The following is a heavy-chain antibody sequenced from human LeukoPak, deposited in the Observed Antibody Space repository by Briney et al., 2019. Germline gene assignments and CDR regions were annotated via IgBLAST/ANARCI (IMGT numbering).Heavy chain of an antibody. V-gene: IGHV1-69*05. D-gene: IGHD3-9*01. Sequence: ASVKVSCKASGGTFSSYAISWVRQAPGQGLEWMGGIIPIFGTANYAQKFQGRVTMTRNTSISTAYMELSSLRSEDTAVYYCARVGYYDILTGYYSDAFDIWGQGTMVTVSS. CDR2: IIPIFGTA. CDR1: GGTFSSYA. J-gene: IGHJ3*02. CDR3: ARVGYYDILTGYYSDAFDI.